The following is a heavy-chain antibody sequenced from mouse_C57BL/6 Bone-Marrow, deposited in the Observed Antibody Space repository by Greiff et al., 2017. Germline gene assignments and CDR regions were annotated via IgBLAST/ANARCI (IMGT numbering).Heavy chain of an antibody. V-gene: IGHV5-6*01. Sequence: EVQLKESGGDLVKPGGSLKLSCAASGFTFSSYGMSWVRQTPDKRLEWVATISSGGSYTYYPDSVKGRFTISRDNAKNTLYLQMSSLKSEDTAMYYCARQRAYYYGSSSWFAYWGQGTLVTVSA. CDR3: ARQRAYYYGSSSWFAY. CDR1: GFTFSSYG. D-gene: IGHD1-1*01. J-gene: IGHJ3*01. CDR2: ISSGGSYT.